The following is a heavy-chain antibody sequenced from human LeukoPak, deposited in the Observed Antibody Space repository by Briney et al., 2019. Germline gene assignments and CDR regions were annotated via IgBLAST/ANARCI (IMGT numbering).Heavy chain of an antibody. CDR3: ARDGGSYYYGSGSSGNWLDP. D-gene: IGHD3-10*01. J-gene: IGHJ5*02. V-gene: IGHV3-11*01. CDR1: GFTFSDYY. Sequence: GGSLRLSCAASGFTFSDYYMSWIRQAPGKGLEWVSYISSSGSTIYYADSVKGRFTISRDNAKNSLYLQMNSLRAEDTAVYYCARDGGSYYYGSGSSGNWLDPWGQGTLVTVSS. CDR2: ISSSGSTI.